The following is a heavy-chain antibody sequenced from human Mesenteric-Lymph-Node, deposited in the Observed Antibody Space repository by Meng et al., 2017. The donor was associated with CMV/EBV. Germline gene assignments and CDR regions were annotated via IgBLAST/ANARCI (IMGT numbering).Heavy chain of an antibody. CDR2: ISSAGSTI. J-gene: IGHJ4*02. CDR3: AKTGPGYASAIDY. V-gene: IGHV3-11*01. Sequence: GGSLRLSCAASGFTFSDHYLSWIRQAPGKGLEWLSYISSAGSTIYYADSLKGRFTISRDNDNKSLYLDLRSLRVDDTAVYYCAKTGPGYASAIDYWGQGTPVTVSS. D-gene: IGHD6-19*01. CDR1: GFTFSDHY.